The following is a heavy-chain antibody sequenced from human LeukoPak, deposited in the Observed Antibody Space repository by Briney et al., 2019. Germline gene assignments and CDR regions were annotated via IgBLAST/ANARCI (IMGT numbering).Heavy chain of an antibody. CDR3: ARGIGHCSSTSCYTDY. V-gene: IGHV1-8*01. D-gene: IGHD2-2*02. CDR1: GYTFTSYD. Sequence: GASVKVSCKASGYTFTSYDINWVRQATGQGLEWMGWMNPNSGNTGYAQKFQGRVTMTRNTSISTAYMELSSLRSEDTAVYYCARGIGHCSSTSCYTDYWGQGTLVTVSS. J-gene: IGHJ4*02. CDR2: MNPNSGNT.